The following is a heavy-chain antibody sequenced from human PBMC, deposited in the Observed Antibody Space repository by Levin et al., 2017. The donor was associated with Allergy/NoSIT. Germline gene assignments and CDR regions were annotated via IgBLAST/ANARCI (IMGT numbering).Heavy chain of an antibody. CDR1: GFTFSSYG. Sequence: GESLKISCAASGFTFSSYGMHWVRQAPGKGLEWVAVISYDGSNKYYADSVKGRFTISRDNSKNTLYLQMNSLRAEDTAVYYCAKPSFDILTGYYPNWYFDLWGRGTLVTVSS. CDR2: ISYDGSNK. J-gene: IGHJ2*01. V-gene: IGHV3-30*18. D-gene: IGHD3-9*01. CDR3: AKPSFDILTGYYPNWYFDL.